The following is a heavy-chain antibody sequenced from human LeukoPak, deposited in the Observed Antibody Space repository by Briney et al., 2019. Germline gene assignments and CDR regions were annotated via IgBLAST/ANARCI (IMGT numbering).Heavy chain of an antibody. CDR2: IKEDGSEK. V-gene: IGHV3-7*01. CDR3: ARDGSGWYYVY. J-gene: IGHJ4*02. CDR1: RFTFSSYS. D-gene: IGHD6-19*01. Sequence: GGSLRLSCAASRFTFSSYSMNWVRQAPGKGLEWVANIKEDGSEKYYVDSVKGRFTISRDNAKNSLYLQMNSLRAEDTAVYYCARDGSGWYYVYWGQGTLVTVSS.